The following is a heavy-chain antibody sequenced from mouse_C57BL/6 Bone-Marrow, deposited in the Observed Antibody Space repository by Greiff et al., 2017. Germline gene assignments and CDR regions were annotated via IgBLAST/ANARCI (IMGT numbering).Heavy chain of an antibody. CDR2: IRLKSDNYAT. CDR3: TDVAY. Sequence: EVQVVESGGGLVQPGGSMKLSCVASGFTFSNYWMNWVRQSPEKGLEWVAQIRLKSDNYATHYAESVKGRFTISRDDSKSSVYLQMNNLRAEDTGIYYCTDVAYWGQGTLVTVSA. V-gene: IGHV6-3*01. CDR1: GFTFSNYW. J-gene: IGHJ3*01.